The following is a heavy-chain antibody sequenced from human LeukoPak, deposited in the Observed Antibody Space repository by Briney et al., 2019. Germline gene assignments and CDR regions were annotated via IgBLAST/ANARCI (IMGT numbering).Heavy chain of an antibody. J-gene: IGHJ4*02. CDR2: IYYCGST. CDR1: GGSISSYY. CDR3: ARMGSGSSKYYFDY. Sequence: SETLSLTCTVSGGSISSYYWSWNRQPPGKGLEWIGYIYYCGSTNYNPSLKSRVTISVDTSKNQFSLKLSSVTAADTAVYYCARMGSGSSKYYFDYWGQGTLVTVSS. D-gene: IGHD3-10*01. V-gene: IGHV4-59*01.